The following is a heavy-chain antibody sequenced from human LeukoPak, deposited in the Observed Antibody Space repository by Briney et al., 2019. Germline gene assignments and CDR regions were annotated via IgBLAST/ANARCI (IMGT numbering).Heavy chain of an antibody. D-gene: IGHD3-9*01. CDR2: VSGSGSVT. V-gene: IGHV3-23*01. CDR1: GFTFRSYA. CDR3: AKAPYDNKYYYMGV. J-gene: IGHJ6*03. Sequence: GGSLRLSCAASGFTFRSYAMNWVRQAPGKGLEWVSSVSGSGSVTFYGDSVKGRFTISRDNTKNTLYLQMDSLRAEDTAVYYCAKAPYDNKYYYMGVWGRGTTVTVSS.